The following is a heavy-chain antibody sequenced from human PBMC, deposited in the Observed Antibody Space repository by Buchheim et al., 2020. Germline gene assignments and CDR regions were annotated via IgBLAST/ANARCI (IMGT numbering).Heavy chain of an antibody. Sequence: QVQLQQWGAGLLKPSESLSLTCAVYGGSFSGYYWSWIRQPPGKGLEWIGEINHSGSTNYNPSLKSRVTISVDTSKNQFSLKLSSVTAADTAVYYCARRREHPLSRYFDLWGRGTL. D-gene: IGHD1/OR15-1a*01. V-gene: IGHV4-34*01. J-gene: IGHJ2*01. CDR2: INHSGST. CDR1: GGSFSGYY. CDR3: ARRREHPLSRYFDL.